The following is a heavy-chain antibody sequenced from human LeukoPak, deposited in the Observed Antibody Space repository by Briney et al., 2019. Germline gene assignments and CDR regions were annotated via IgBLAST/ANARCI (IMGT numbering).Heavy chain of an antibody. Sequence: GXSLRLSCAVSGFTFDKYDMQWVRQAPGKGVEWVAFIRGDGSDQDYEDSVKGGFTISRDNSKNTLFLQMNSLRFEDTALYYCANLGDNWGQGTLVTVSS. V-gene: IGHV3-30*02. CDR2: IRGDGSDQ. CDR3: ANLGDN. D-gene: IGHD7-27*01. J-gene: IGHJ4*02. CDR1: GFTFDKYD.